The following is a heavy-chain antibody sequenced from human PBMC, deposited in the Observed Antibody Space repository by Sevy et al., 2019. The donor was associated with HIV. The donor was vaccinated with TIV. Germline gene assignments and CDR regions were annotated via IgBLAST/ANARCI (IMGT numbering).Heavy chain of an antibody. V-gene: IGHV1-2*06. CDR2: INPNSGGT. CDR3: AREWGITRTNAFDI. Sequence: ASVKVSCKASGYTFTGYYMVWVRQAPGQGLEWMGRINPNSGGTNYAQKFQGRVTMTRDTSISTAYMELSSLRSDDTAVYYCAREWGITRTNAFDIWGQGTMVTVSS. D-gene: IGHD3-10*01. CDR1: GYTFTGYY. J-gene: IGHJ3*02.